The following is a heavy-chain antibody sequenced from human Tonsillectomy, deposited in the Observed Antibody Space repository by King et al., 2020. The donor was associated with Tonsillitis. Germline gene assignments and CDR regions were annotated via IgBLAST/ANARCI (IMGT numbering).Heavy chain of an antibody. CDR1: GFTFSTYG. D-gene: IGHD4-17*01. CDR3: ARDSLSPFGDYVSFGY. V-gene: IGHV3-21*01. CDR2: ISSSNTYI. Sequence: VQLVQSGGGLVKPGGSPRLSCAASGFTFSTYGMSWVRQAPGKGLEWVSAISSSNTYIYYADSVKGRFTISRDNAKNSLYLQMSSLRAEDTAVYYCARDSLSPFGDYVSFGYWGQGTLVTVSS. J-gene: IGHJ4*02.